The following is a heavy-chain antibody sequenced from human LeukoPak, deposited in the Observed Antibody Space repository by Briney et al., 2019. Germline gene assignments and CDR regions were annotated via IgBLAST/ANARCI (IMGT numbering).Heavy chain of an antibody. CDR1: GFTFSSYE. CDR3: ARAFRSTAWHEYYFDY. CDR2: ISSSGSTI. V-gene: IGHV3-48*03. Sequence: GGSLRLSCAASGFTFSSYEMNWVRQAPGKGLEWVSYISSSGSTIYYADSVKGRFTISRDNAKNSLYLQMNSLRAEDTAVYYCARAFRSTAWHEYYFDYWGQGTLVTLSS. D-gene: IGHD5-18*01. J-gene: IGHJ4*02.